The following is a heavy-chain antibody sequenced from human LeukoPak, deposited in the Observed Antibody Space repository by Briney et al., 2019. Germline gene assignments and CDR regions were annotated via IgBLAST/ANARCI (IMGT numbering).Heavy chain of an antibody. J-gene: IGHJ3*02. Sequence: PSETLSLTCTVSGGSISSYYWSWIRQPPGTGLEWIGYIYYSGSTNYNPSLKSRVTISVDTSKNQFSLKLSSVTAADTAVYYCARIGKAAARFAFEIWGQGTMVTVSS. V-gene: IGHV4-59*01. CDR3: ARIGKAAARFAFEI. CDR2: IYYSGST. D-gene: IGHD6-13*01. CDR1: GGSISSYY.